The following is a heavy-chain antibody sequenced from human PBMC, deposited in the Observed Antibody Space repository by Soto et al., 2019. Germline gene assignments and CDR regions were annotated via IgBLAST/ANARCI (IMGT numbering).Heavy chain of an antibody. CDR2: ISAGSGST. CDR1: GFTLSSYV. V-gene: IGHV3-23*01. D-gene: IGHD1-26*01. CDR3: PKGWGDY. J-gene: IGHJ4*02. Sequence: EVRLLESGGGLVEPGGSLRLSCVASGFTLSSYVTSWVRQAPGKGLEWVSGISAGSGSTHYADSVKGRFTISRDDSKNTLQLQMNSLRVVDTALYYCPKGWGDYWGQGTVVTVSS.